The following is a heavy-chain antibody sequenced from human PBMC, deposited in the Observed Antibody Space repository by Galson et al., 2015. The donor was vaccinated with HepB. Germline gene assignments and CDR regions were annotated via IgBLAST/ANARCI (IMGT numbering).Heavy chain of an antibody. V-gene: IGHV1-69*13. CDR3: ARDVPYDSSGYDWFDP. CDR1: GGTFSSYA. D-gene: IGHD3-22*01. Sequence: SVKVSCKASGGTFSSYAISWVRQAPGQGLEWMGGIIPIFGTANYAQKFQGRVTITADESTSTAYMELSSLRSEDTAVYYCARDVPYDSSGYDWFDPWGQGTLVTVSS. J-gene: IGHJ5*02. CDR2: IIPIFGTA.